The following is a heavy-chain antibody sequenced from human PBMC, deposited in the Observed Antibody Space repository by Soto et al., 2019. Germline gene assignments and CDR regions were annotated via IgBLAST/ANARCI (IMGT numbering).Heavy chain of an antibody. CDR1: GYTFTGNY. V-gene: IGHV1-2*02. D-gene: IGHD2-2*02. J-gene: IGHJ6*02. CDR3: ARHVVPAAIRYYYYYGMDV. CDR2: INPRNGAT. Sequence: AASVKVSCKASGYTFTGNYMHWVRQAPGQGLEWMGWINPRNGATKYAQDFQGRVTMTRDTSISTAYMELSRLRSDDTAVYYCARHVVPAAIRYYYYYGMDVWGQGTTVTVSS.